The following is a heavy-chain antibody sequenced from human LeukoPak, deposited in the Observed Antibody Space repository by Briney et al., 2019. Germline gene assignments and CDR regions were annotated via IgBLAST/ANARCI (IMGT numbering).Heavy chain of an antibody. Sequence: GGSLRLSCAASGFTFDDFAMSWVRRAPGWGLEWVSGISWNGGSTGYADSVKGRFTISRDNAKNYLYLQMNSLRAEDTALYYCARRLYYDSTGYVYYFDYWGQGTLVTVSS. CDR2: ISWNGGST. V-gene: IGHV3-20*04. J-gene: IGHJ4*02. D-gene: IGHD3-22*01. CDR1: GFTFDDFA. CDR3: ARRLYYDSTGYVYYFDY.